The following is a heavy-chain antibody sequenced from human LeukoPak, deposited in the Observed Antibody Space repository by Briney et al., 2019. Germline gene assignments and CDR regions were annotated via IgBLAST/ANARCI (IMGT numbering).Heavy chain of an antibody. CDR3: ARDPPGVRYYDSSGYLHY. D-gene: IGHD3-22*01. J-gene: IGHJ4*02. V-gene: IGHV1-69*04. CDR2: IIPILGIA. Sequence: SVKVSCKASGGTFSSYAISWVRQAPGQGLEWMGRIIPILGIANYAQKFQGRVTITADKSTSTAYMELSSLRSDNTAVYYCARDPPGVRYYDSSGYLHYWGQGTLVTVSS. CDR1: GGTFSSYA.